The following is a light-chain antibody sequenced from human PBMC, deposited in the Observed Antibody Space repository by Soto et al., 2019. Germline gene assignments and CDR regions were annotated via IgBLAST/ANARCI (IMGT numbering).Light chain of an antibody. CDR2: DAS. Sequence: DIQMTQASFSLCPSVGGSVTITFQASHDIRKYLNWYQPKKGKAPKILIYDASNMETGVPSRFTGSGSGTDCTFTIGRLQPEDIQTYYCQQYEIFPITFGQGTRLEIK. CDR3: QQYEIFPIT. J-gene: IGKJ5*01. V-gene: IGKV1-33*01. CDR1: HDIRKY.